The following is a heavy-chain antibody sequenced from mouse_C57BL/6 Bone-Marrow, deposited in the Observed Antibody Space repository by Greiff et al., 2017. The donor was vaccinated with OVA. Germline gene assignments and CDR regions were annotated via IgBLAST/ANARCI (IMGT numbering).Heavy chain of an antibody. V-gene: IGHV1-69*01. Sequence: QVQLQQPGAELVMPGASVKLSCKASGYTFTSYWMHWVKQRPGQGLEWIGEIDPSDSYTNYNQKFKGKSTLTVDNSSSTAYMQLSSLTSEDSAVYYCARDSNYRYYYAMDYWGQGTSVTVSS. CDR2: IDPSDSYT. CDR1: GYTFTSYW. D-gene: IGHD2-5*01. J-gene: IGHJ4*01. CDR3: ARDSNYRYYYAMDY.